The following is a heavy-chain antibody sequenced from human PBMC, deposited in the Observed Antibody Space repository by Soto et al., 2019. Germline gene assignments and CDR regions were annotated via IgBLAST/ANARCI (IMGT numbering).Heavy chain of an antibody. CDR2: LYYSRSA. Sequence: SDTLSLTCTVSGDSISSDYWRWIRQPPGKGLESIGYLYYSRSANYNPSLKSRVTLSVDTSTNQCSLTLSSMTAADTAVYYCALRSMAVVPEYWGQGTLVTVSS. V-gene: IGHV4-59*01. CDR3: ALRSMAVVPEY. D-gene: IGHD3-22*01. CDR1: GDSISSDY. J-gene: IGHJ4*02.